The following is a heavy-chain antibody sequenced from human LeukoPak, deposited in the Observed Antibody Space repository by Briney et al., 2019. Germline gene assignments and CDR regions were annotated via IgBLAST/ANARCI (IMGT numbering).Heavy chain of an antibody. J-gene: IGHJ4*02. V-gene: IGHV3-74*01. CDR3: GELTSMVEQY. CDR2: INSDGSST. D-gene: IGHD3-10*01. CDR1: GLTLTSYW. Sequence: PGGSPRLSCAASGLTLTSYWMHWVRQAPGRGLVWVSRINSDGSSTRYTDSVKGRFTISRDNAKNTLYLQMNSLRAEDTAVYYCGELTSMVEQYWGQGTLVTVSS.